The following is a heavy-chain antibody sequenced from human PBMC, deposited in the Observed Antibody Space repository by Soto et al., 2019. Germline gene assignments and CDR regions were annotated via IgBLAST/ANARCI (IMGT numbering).Heavy chain of an antibody. CDR2: IIPVFGTT. CDR3: STSSPYMLFRWNRYSYAMDV. Sequence: QVQLVQSGAEVKKPGSSVKVSCTASGDTFSSFTISWLRQAPGQGLEWMGGIIPVFGTTDYEQRFQGRVTITADGSKSTAYMELSSLRSADTAVYSCSTSSPYMLFRWNRYSYAMDVWGQGTTVTVSS. D-gene: IGHD1-1*01. CDR1: GDTFSSFT. V-gene: IGHV1-69*01. J-gene: IGHJ6*02.